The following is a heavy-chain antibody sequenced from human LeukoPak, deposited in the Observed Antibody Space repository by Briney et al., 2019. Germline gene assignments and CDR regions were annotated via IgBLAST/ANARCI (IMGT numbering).Heavy chain of an antibody. J-gene: IGHJ4*02. CDR3: AKPLDYDILAGYDY. V-gene: IGHV3-23*01. CDR1: GFTFSSYA. Sequence: GGSLRLFCAASGFTFSSYAMRCVRPAPGKGLEWVSSIIGSGGSTYYPDSVKGRFTISRDNSKNTLYLQMNSLRAEDTAVYYCAKPLDYDILAGYDYWGQGTLVTVSS. CDR2: IIGSGGST. D-gene: IGHD3-9*01.